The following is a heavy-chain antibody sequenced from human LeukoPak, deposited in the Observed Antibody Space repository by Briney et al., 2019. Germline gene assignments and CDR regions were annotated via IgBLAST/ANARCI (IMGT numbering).Heavy chain of an antibody. CDR2: IGSSSSYI. V-gene: IGHV3-21*01. D-gene: IGHD6-13*01. CDR3: ARDPRIAAAADPY. J-gene: IGHJ4*02. CDR1: GFTFSSYS. Sequence: GGSLRLSCAASGFTFSSYSMNWVRQAPGKGLEWVSSIGSSSSYIYYADSVKGRFTISRDNAKNSLYLQMNSLRAEDTAVYYCARDPRIAAAADPYWGQGTLVTVSS.